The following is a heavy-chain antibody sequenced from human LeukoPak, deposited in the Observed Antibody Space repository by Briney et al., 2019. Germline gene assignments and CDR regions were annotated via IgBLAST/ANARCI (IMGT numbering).Heavy chain of an antibody. CDR3: ARGATIAAAGTGGEYNWFDP. Sequence: GGSLRLSCAASGFTFSNYRMHWVRQVPGKGLVWVSRIYSDGSSTNYADSVKGRFTISRDNAKNSLYLQMNSLRAEDTAVYYCARGATIAAAGTGGEYNWFDPWGQGTLVTVSS. V-gene: IGHV3-74*01. D-gene: IGHD6-13*01. J-gene: IGHJ5*02. CDR2: IYSDGSST. CDR1: GFTFSNYR.